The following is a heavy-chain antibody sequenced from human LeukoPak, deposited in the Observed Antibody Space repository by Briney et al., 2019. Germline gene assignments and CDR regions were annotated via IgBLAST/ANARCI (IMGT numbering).Heavy chain of an antibody. J-gene: IGHJ6*03. CDR1: GGSFSGYY. CDR2: INHSGST. Sequence: PSETLSLTCAVYGGSFSGYYWSWIRQPPGKGLEWIGEINHSGSTNYNPSLKSRVTISVDTSKNQFSLKLSSVTAADTAVYYCARDRYCSGGSCYEGYYYYMDVWGKGTTVTISS. D-gene: IGHD2-15*01. CDR3: ARDRYCSGGSCYEGYYYYMDV. V-gene: IGHV4-34*01.